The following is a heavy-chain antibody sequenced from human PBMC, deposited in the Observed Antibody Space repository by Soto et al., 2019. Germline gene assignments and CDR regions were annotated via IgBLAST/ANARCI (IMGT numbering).Heavy chain of an antibody. CDR2: INHSGTT. J-gene: IGHJ6*03. Sequence: SETLSLTCGFYGGSFSGYYWSWIRQPPGKGLEWIGEINHSGTTNYNPSLKSRVTISLDTSKNQFSLKVNSVTAADTAVYYCARGDCTSTNCYAFYYYYYMDVWGKGTTVTVSS. CDR1: GGSFSGYY. V-gene: IGHV4-34*01. D-gene: IGHD2-2*01. CDR3: ARGDCTSTNCYAFYYYYYMDV.